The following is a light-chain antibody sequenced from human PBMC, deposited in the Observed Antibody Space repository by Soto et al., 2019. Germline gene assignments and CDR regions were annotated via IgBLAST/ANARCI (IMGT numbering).Light chain of an antibody. J-gene: IGLJ2*01. CDR1: RAHSSYI. CDR3: ETCDSNPPVV. Sequence: QSVLTQSSSASASLGSSVKLTCTLSRAHSSYIIAWHQQQPGKAPRYLMKLEGSGSYNKGRGVPDRFSGSSSGADRYLTIANLRSEDEADYCCETCDSNPPVVFGGGTKLTVL. V-gene: IGLV4-60*03. CDR2: LEGSGSY.